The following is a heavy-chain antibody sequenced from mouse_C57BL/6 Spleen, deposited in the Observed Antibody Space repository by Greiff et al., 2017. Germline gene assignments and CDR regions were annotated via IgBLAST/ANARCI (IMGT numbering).Heavy chain of an antibody. CDR3: ARSGPRDYDGRPLDY. CDR2: IDPNSGGT. V-gene: IGHV1-72*01. CDR1: GYTFTSYW. D-gene: IGHD2-4*01. Sequence: QVHVKQPGAELVKPGASVKLSCKASGYTFTSYWMHWVKQRPGRGLEWIGRIDPNSGGTKYNEKFKSKATLTVDKPSSTAYMQLSSLTSEDSAVYYCARSGPRDYDGRPLDYWGQGTTLTVSS. J-gene: IGHJ2*01.